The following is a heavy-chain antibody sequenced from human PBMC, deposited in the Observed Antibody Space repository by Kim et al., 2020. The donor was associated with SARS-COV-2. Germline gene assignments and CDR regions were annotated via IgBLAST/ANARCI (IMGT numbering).Heavy chain of an antibody. V-gene: IGHV3-23*01. Sequence: SSDPRMDRVTISTEHSENTLYMQMNSLRAEDTAVYYCAKKSGAHPAELDSWGQGTLITVSS. J-gene: IGHJ4*02. D-gene: IGHD1-26*01. CDR3: AKKSGAHPAELDS.